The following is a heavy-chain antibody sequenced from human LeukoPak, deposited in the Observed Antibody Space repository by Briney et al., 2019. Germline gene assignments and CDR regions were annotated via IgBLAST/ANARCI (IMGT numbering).Heavy chain of an antibody. CDR2: INPSGGST. CDR3: ARDISIAARAKYYYYGMDV. V-gene: IGHV1-46*01. Sequence: ASVKVSCKASGYTFTGYYMHWVRQAPGQGLEWMGIINPSGGSTSYAQKFQGRVTMTRDTSTSTVYMELSSLRSEDTAVYYCARDISIAARAKYYYYGMDVWGQGTTVTVSS. CDR1: GYTFTGYY. J-gene: IGHJ6*02. D-gene: IGHD6-6*01.